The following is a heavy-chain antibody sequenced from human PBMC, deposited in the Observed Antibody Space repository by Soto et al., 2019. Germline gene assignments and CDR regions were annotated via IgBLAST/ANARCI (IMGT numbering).Heavy chain of an antibody. CDR2: ISGSGGST. V-gene: IGHV3-23*01. Sequence: GGSLRLSCAASGFTFSSYAMSWVRQAPWKGLEWVSAISGSGGSTYYADSVKGRFTISRDNSKNTLYLQMNSLRAEDTAVHYCAKARADYYDSSGYPVDYWGQGTLVTVSS. D-gene: IGHD3-22*01. CDR3: AKARADYYDSSGYPVDY. CDR1: GFTFSSYA. J-gene: IGHJ4*02.